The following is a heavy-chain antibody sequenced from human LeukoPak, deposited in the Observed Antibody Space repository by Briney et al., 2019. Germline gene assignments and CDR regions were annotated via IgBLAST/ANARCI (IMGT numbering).Heavy chain of an antibody. CDR2: IFYSGST. CDR3: ARDGYNYESGSDYHNWFDP. CDR1: GGSISTSSYY. D-gene: IGHD3-10*01. Sequence: SETLSLTCTVSGGSISTSSYYWGWVRQPPGKGLEWIGNIFYSGSTYYSPSLKSRVTISLDTSRNQFSLKLNSVTAANTAVYYCARDGYNYESGSDYHNWFDPWGQGALVTVSS. J-gene: IGHJ5*02. V-gene: IGHV4-39*07.